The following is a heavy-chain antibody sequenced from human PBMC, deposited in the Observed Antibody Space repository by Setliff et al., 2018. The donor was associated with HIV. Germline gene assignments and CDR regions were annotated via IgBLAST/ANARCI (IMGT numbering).Heavy chain of an antibody. CDR3: ATRVYYYDSNKVLREEGFDP. Sequence: SETLSLTCTVSGVSASNSRYYWAWIRQPPGKGLEYIGSIYYNEKTYYSPSLKGRVTISIDTSKNQFSLNLTSVTAADTAVYFCATRVYYYDSNKVLREEGFDPWGQGTLVTVSS. CDR1: GVSASNSRYY. V-gene: IGHV4-39*01. CDR2: IYYNEKT. J-gene: IGHJ5*02. D-gene: IGHD3-22*01.